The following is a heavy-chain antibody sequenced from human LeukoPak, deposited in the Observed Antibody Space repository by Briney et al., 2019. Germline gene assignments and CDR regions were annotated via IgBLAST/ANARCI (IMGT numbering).Heavy chain of an antibody. V-gene: IGHV1-2*02. J-gene: IGHJ4*02. CDR1: GYTFTGYY. D-gene: IGHD6-25*01. CDR3: ARDSVDQERLLTFDY. Sequence: GASVKVSCKASGYTFTGYYMHWVRQAPGQGLEWMGWINPNSGGTNYAQKFQGRVTMTRDTSISTAYMELSRLRSDDTAVYYCARDSVDQERLLTFDYWGQGTLVTVSS. CDR2: INPNSGGT.